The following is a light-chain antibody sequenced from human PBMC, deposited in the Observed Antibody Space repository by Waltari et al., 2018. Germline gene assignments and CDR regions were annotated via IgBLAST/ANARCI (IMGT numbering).Light chain of an antibody. CDR2: WAS. Sequence: DIVMTQSPDSLSVSLGEGATIKCNSSQTVFYSSNNKNYLAWYQHKPGQSPKVLIHWASTRASGVPDRFNGRGYGTDFTFTISSLQAEDVAVYYCQQYYSTPLTFGGGTKVESK. J-gene: IGKJ4*01. CDR3: QQYYSTPLT. CDR1: QTVFYSSNNKNY. V-gene: IGKV4-1*01.